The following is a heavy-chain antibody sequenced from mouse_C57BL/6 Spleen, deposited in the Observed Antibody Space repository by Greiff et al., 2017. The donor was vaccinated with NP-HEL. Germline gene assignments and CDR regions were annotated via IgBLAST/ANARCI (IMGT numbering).Heavy chain of an antibody. CDR2: IYPGDGDT. J-gene: IGHJ1*03. CDR3: APDLYYDYDVGYFDV. CDR1: GYAFSSSW. D-gene: IGHD2-4*01. Sequence: QVQLQQSGPELVKPGASVKISCKASGYAFSSSWMNWVKQRPGKGLEWIGRIYPGDGDTNYNGKFKGKATLTADKSSSTAYMQLSSLTSKDSAVYFCAPDLYYDYDVGYFDVWGTGTTVTVSS. V-gene: IGHV1-82*01.